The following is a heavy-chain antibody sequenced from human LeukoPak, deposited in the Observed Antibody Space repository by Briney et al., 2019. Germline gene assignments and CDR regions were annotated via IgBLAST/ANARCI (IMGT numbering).Heavy chain of an antibody. V-gene: IGHV1-24*01. J-gene: IGHJ6*04. D-gene: IGHD6-6*01. CDR1: GYTLTELS. CDR3: ATAPPNSSSMIVLGLDV. Sequence: ASVKVSCKVSGYTLTELSMHWVRQAPGKGLEWMGGFDPEDGETIYAQKFQGRVTMTEDTSTDTAYMELSSLRSEDTAVYYCATAPPNSSSMIVLGLDVWGKGTTVTVSS. CDR2: FDPEDGET.